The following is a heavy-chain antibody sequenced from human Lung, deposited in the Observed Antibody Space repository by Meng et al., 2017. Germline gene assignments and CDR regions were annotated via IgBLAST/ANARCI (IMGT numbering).Heavy chain of an antibody. V-gene: IGHV4-34*01. J-gene: IGHJ4*02. D-gene: IGHD4-11*01. Sequence: VQLQHWGAGLLKPSETLALTCAVSGGSFSDYYWSWIRQPPGKGLEWIGEINHSGSTNYNPSLESRATISVDTSQNNLSLKLSSVTAADSAVYYCARGPTTMAHDFDYWGQGTLVTVSS. CDR1: GGSFSDYY. CDR2: INHSGST. CDR3: ARGPTTMAHDFDY.